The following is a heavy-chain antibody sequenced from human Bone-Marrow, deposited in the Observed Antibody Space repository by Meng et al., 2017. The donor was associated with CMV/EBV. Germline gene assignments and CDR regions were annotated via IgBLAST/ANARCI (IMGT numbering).Heavy chain of an antibody. J-gene: IGHJ4*02. CDR3: ARAVVLVATEGYFDY. CDR2: IFYTGST. Sequence: GDSISSATYYWSWIRQHPGKGLEWIGYIFYTGSTYYNPSLKSRLTISVDTSKNQFSLNLSSVTAADSAVYYCARAVVLVATEGYFDYWGQGSLVTVSS. D-gene: IGHD2-15*01. V-gene: IGHV4-31*02. CDR1: GDSISSATYY.